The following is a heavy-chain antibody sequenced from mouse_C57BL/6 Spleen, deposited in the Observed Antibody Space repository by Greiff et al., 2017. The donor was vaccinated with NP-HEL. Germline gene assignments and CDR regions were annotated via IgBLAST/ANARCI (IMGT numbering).Heavy chain of an antibody. V-gene: IGHV5-17*01. J-gene: IGHJ4*01. CDR2: ISSGSSTI. D-gene: IGHD2-4*01. CDR1: GFTFSDYG. Sequence: EVKVVESGGGLVKPGGSLKLSCAASGFTFSDYGMHWVRQAPEKGLEWVAYISSGSSTIYYADTVKGRFTISRDNAKNTLFLQMTSLRSEDTAMYYCARRDYDVNYAMDYWGQGTSVTVSS. CDR3: ARRDYDVNYAMDY.